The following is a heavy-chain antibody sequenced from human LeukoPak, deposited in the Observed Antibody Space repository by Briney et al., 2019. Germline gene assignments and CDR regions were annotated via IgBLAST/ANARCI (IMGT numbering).Heavy chain of an antibody. J-gene: IGHJ4*02. Sequence: ASVKVSCKASGYTFTGYYMHWVRQAPGQGLEWMGWINPNSGGTNYAQKFQGRVTMTRDTSISTAYMELSRLRSDDTAVYYCARDPYSSGWYEDYWGQGTPVTVSS. CDR2: INPNSGGT. CDR3: ARDPYSSGWYEDY. D-gene: IGHD6-19*01. CDR1: GYTFTGYY. V-gene: IGHV1-2*02.